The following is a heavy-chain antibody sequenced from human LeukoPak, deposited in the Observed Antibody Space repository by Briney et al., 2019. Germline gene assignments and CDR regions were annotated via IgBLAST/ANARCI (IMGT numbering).Heavy chain of an antibody. V-gene: IGHV3-23*01. CDR2: ISGSGGST. J-gene: IGHJ4*02. CDR3: GRWLVRTYYFDY. Sequence: GGSLRLSCAASGFTFSSYAMSWVRQAPGKGLEWVSAISGSGGSTYYADSVKGRFTISRDNSKNTLYLQMNSLRAEDTAVYYFGRWLVRTYYFDYWGQGTLVTVSS. CDR1: GFTFSSYA. D-gene: IGHD6-19*01.